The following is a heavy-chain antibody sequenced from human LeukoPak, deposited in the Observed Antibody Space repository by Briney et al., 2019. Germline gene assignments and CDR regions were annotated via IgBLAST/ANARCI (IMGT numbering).Heavy chain of an antibody. CDR1: GGTFSSYA. D-gene: IGHD3-10*01. Sequence: SVKVSCKASGGTFSSYAISWVRQAPGQGLEWMGRIIPIFGIANYAQKFQGRVTITADKSTSAAYMELSSLRSEDTAVYYCASYPQSGDNWFDRWGQGTLVTVSS. CDR3: ASYPQSGDNWFDR. J-gene: IGHJ5*02. CDR2: IIPIFGIA. V-gene: IGHV1-69*04.